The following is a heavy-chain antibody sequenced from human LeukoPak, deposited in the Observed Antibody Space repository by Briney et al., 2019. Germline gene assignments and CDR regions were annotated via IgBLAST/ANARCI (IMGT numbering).Heavy chain of an antibody. CDR3: ARDVDDFLTGQANFDY. CDR2: MYYGGST. J-gene: IGHJ4*02. D-gene: IGHD3-9*01. CDR1: RGSLSSSDYH. V-gene: IGHV4-39*07. Sequence: SETLSLTCTVSRGSLSSSDYHWGWIRQPPGKGLEWIGSMYYGGSTYYNPSLKSRVSMSVDMSKNQFSLELRSVTAADTAVYYCARDVDDFLTGQANFDYWGQGTLVTVSS.